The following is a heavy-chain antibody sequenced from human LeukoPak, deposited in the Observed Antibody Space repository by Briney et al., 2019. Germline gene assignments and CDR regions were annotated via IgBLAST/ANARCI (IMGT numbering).Heavy chain of an antibody. V-gene: IGHV1-69-2*01. CDR2: VDPEDGET. J-gene: IGHJ5*02. D-gene: IGHD5-18*01. CDR3: ARDVGRTTWIQPLNWFDP. CDR1: GYTFTDYY. Sequence: GASVKISCKASGYTFTDYYMHWVQQAPGKGLEWMGRVDPEDGETIYAEKFQGRVTITADTSTDTAYMELSSLRSEDTAVYYCARDVGRTTWIQPLNWFDPWSQGTLVTVSS.